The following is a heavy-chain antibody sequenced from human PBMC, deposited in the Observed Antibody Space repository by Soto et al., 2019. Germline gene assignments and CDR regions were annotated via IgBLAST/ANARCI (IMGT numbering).Heavy chain of an antibody. Sequence: ASVKVSCTASGYTFTSYYMHWVRQAPGQGLEWMGIINPSGGSTSYAQKFQGRVTMTRDTSTSTVYMELSSLRSEDTAVYYCASNGRYYYGSGSYYWFDYYGMDCWGKGNTVTVSS. CDR3: ASNGRYYYGSGSYYWFDYYGMDC. V-gene: IGHV1-46*01. D-gene: IGHD3-10*01. CDR2: INPSGGST. CDR1: GYTFTSYY. J-gene: IGHJ6*04.